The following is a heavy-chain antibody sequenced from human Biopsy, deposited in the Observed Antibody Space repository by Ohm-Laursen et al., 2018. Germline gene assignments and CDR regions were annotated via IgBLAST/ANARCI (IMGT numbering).Heavy chain of an antibody. D-gene: IGHD3-9*01. CDR2: ISHTGST. V-gene: IGHV4-31*03. CDR1: GGDINSANYF. Sequence: SQTLSLTCNVSGGDINSANYFWAWIRQHPGKGLEWIGYISHTGSTHSNPSLKSRITISIDTSENHFSLKLRSVTATDTAVYYCVREPKTGTAEAWYFDLWGRGTLVTVSS. CDR3: VREPKTGTAEAWYFDL. J-gene: IGHJ2*01.